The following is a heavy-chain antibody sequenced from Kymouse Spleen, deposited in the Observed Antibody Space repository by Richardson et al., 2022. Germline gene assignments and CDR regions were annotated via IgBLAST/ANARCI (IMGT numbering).Heavy chain of an antibody. CDR2: INHSGST. J-gene: IGHJ6*02. Sequence: QVQLQQWGAGLLKPSETLSLTCAVYGGSFSGYYWSWIRQPPGKGLEWIGEINHSGSTNYNPSLKSRVTISVDTSKNQFSLKLSSVTAADTAVYYCARRFFGVEDGMDVWGQGTTVTVSS. CDR1: GGSFSGYY. V-gene: IGHV4-34*01. CDR3: ARRFFGVEDGMDV. D-gene: IGHD3-3*01.